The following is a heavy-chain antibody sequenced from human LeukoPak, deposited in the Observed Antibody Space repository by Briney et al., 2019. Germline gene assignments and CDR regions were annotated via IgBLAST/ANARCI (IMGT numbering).Heavy chain of an antibody. CDR1: GFTFSNYA. CDR3: ASTASIHDYFDY. J-gene: IGHJ4*02. CDR2: LSGSGENT. Sequence: PGGSLRLSCAASGFTFSNYALTWVRQAPGKGLEWVSTLSGSGENTYYADSVKGRFTISRDNAKNSLYLQMNSLRAEDTAVYYCASTASIHDYFDYWGQGTLVTVSS. D-gene: IGHD2/OR15-2a*01. V-gene: IGHV3-23*01.